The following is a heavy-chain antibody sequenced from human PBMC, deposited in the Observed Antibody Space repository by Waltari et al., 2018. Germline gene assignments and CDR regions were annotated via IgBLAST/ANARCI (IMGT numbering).Heavy chain of an antibody. J-gene: IGHJ6*03. Sequence: EVQLVESGGGLVKPGGSLRLSCAASGFTFSSYSMNWVRQAPGKGRERVATISSSSSYIYYADSVKGRFTISRDNAKNSLYLQMNSLRAEDTAVYYCARVPDRFGELLTYYYYYYMDVWGKGTTVTVSS. CDR1: GFTFSSYS. V-gene: IGHV3-21*03. CDR2: ISSSSSYI. CDR3: ARVPDRFGELLTYYYYYYMDV. D-gene: IGHD3-10*01.